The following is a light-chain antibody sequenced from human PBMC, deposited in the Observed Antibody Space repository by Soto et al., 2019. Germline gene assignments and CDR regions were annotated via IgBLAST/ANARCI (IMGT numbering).Light chain of an antibody. CDR2: GAS. Sequence: EIVLTQSPGTLSLSSGERATLSCRASQSVRSNYLAWYQQKPGQAPRLLIYGASSRATGIPDRFSGSGSGTDFTLTISRLEPEDFAVYYCQQYASSPLTFGGRTKVEIK. V-gene: IGKV3-20*01. CDR1: QSVRSNY. J-gene: IGKJ4*01. CDR3: QQYASSPLT.